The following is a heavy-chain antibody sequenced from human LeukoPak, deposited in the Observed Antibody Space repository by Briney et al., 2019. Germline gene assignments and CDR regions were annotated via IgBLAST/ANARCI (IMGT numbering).Heavy chain of an antibody. V-gene: IGHV3-64*01. CDR3: ARDQYRGTTVVTPGPFDI. CDR2: ISSNGGST. CDR1: GFTFSSYA. Sequence: GGSLRLSCAASGFTFSSYAMLWVRQAPGKGLEYVSAISSNGGSTYYANSVKGRFTISRDNSKNTLYLQMGSLRAEDMAVYYCARDQYRGTTVVTPGPFDIWGQGTMVTVSS. J-gene: IGHJ3*02. D-gene: IGHD4-23*01.